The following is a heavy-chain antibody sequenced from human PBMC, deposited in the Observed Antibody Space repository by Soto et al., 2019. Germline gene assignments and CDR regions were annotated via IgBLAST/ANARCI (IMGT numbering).Heavy chain of an antibody. J-gene: IGHJ4*02. CDR3: ARVGYSGSLDN. D-gene: IGHD1-26*01. V-gene: IGHV4-59*01. Sequence: SRITISMDTSKNQFSLKLSSVTAADTAVYYCARVGYSGSLDNWGQGTLVTVSS.